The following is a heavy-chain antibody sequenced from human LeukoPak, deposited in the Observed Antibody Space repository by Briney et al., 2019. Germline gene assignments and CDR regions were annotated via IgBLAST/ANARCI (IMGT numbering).Heavy chain of an antibody. CDR3: ARGADQEFDF. CDR1: GHTFNNHF. J-gene: IGHJ4*02. Sequence: ASVKVSCKSFGHTFNNHFIHWLRQASGQGLEWMGMINPRDGTTRTLQKFQGRVTMTRDTSTSTLYMGLSSLRSEDTATYFCARGADQEFDFWGQGTLVTVSS. V-gene: IGHV1-46*02. CDR2: INPRDGTT.